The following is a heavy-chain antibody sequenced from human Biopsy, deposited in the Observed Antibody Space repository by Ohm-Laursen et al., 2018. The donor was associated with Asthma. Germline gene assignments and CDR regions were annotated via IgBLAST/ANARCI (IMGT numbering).Heavy chain of an antibody. CDR3: AKDVFPGWELRRGPDY. CDR2: ISFDGTNR. J-gene: IGHJ4*02. CDR1: GFTFSNYG. V-gene: IGHV3-30*18. Sequence: SLRLSCTASGFTFSNYGMHWVRQAPGKGLDWVAVISFDGTNRNYTDSVKGRFTISRDNSRNTLHLQMNSLRAEDTAVYYRAKDVFPGWELRRGPDYWGQGTLVTVSS. D-gene: IGHD1-26*01.